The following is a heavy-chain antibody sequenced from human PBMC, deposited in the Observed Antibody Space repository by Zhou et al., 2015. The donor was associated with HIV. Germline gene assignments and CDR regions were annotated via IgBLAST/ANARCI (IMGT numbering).Heavy chain of an antibody. J-gene: IGHJ4*02. D-gene: IGHD2-8*01. CDR3: AKGDIVLMGGYFDY. CDR2: ISYDGRDK. V-gene: IGHV3-30*04. CDR1: GFTFSGYA. Sequence: QVQLVESGGGVVQPGRSLRPSCVASGFTFSGYAMHWVRQAPGKGLEWVALISYDGRDKDYADSVKGRLTVSRDSSKSTLYLQMNSLRAEDTAVYYCAKGDIVLMGGYFDYWGQGTLVTVSS.